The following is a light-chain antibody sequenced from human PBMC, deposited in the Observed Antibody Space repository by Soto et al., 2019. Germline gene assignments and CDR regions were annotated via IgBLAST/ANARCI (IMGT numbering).Light chain of an antibody. V-gene: IGKV3-15*01. CDR1: QSVSSN. J-gene: IGKJ2*01. CDR2: GAS. Sequence: EIVMTQSPATLSVSPGERATLSCRASQSVSSNLAWYQQKPGQAPRLLIYGASTRGTGIPARFSGSGSGTEFTLTISSLQSEDFAVYYCQQYNNWLMYTFGQGTKLEIK. CDR3: QQYNNWLMYT.